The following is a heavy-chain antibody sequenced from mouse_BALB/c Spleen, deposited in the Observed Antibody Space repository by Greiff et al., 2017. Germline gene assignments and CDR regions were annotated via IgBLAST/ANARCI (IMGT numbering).Heavy chain of an antibody. V-gene: IGHV1S81*02. CDR3: TRSVGPYAMDY. CDR1: GYTFTSYY. CDR2: INPSNGGT. D-gene: IGHD1-1*01. J-gene: IGHJ4*01. Sequence: VQLQQSGAELVKPGASVKLSCKASGYTFTSYYMYWVKQRPGQGLEWIGEINPSNGGTNFNEKFKSKATLTVDKSSNTAYMQLSSLTSEDSAVYYCTRSVGPYAMDYWGQGTSVTVSS.